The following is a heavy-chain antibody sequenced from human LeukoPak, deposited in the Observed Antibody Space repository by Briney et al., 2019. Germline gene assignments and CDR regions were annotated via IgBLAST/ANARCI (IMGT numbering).Heavy chain of an antibody. Sequence: GGSLRLSCAASGFTFSSYSMNWVRQAPGKGLEWVSSISSSSSYIYYADSVKGRFTISRDNAKNSVYLQMTSLRAEDTAVYYCAKDDAWLRFGEWSQGTLVTVSS. D-gene: IGHD3-10*01. CDR2: ISSSSSYI. J-gene: IGHJ4*02. CDR1: GFTFSSYS. V-gene: IGHV3-21*04. CDR3: AKDDAWLRFGE.